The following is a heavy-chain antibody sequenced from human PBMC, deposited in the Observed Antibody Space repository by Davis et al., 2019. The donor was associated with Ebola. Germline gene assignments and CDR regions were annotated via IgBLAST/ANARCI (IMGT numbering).Heavy chain of an antibody. Sequence: PGGSLRLSCAASGVTFSYYSMNWVRQAPGKGLEWVSSISSSSSYMYYAGSVEGRFTISRDNSKNTLYLQMNSLSAEDTAVYYCARDNIQWLAFDYWGQGTLVTVSS. J-gene: IGHJ4*02. CDR3: ARDNIQWLAFDY. V-gene: IGHV3-21*04. CDR2: ISSSSSYM. D-gene: IGHD6-19*01. CDR1: GVTFSYYS.